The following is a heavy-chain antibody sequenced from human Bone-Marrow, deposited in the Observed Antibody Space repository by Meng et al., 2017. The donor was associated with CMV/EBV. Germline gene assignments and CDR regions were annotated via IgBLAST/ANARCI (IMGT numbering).Heavy chain of an antibody. CDR1: GFSLSTSGMC. J-gene: IGHJ4*02. V-gene: IGHV2-70*19. Sequence: SGPTLVKPTQTLTLTCTFSGFSLSTSGMCVSWVRQPPGKALEWLALIDWDDDKSFSTSLKTRLTISKDTSKNQVGLTMTNMDPVDTATYYRARIHGGPRCYGDYWGQGTLVTVSS. D-gene: IGHD2-15*01. CDR3: ARIHGGPRCYGDY. CDR2: IDWDDDK.